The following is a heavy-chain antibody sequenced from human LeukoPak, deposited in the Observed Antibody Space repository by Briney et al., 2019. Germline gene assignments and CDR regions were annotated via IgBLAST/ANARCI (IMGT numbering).Heavy chain of an antibody. CDR3: ARAAYSVNWFDP. CDR2: IYYSGST. D-gene: IGHD6-13*01. Sequence: SETLSLTCTVSGGSISSSSYYWGWIRQPPGKGLEWIGSIYYSGSTYYNPSLKSRVTISVDTSKNQFSLKLSSVTAADTAVYYCARAAYSVNWFDPWGQGTLVTVSS. V-gene: IGHV4-39*01. J-gene: IGHJ5*02. CDR1: GGSISSSSYY.